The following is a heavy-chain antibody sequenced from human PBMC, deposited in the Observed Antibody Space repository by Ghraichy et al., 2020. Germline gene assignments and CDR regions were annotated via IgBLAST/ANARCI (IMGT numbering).Heavy chain of an antibody. J-gene: IGHJ4*02. Sequence: SETLSLTCAVSGGSISSSNWWSWVRQPPGKGLEWIGEIYHSGSTNYNPSLKSRVTISVDKSKNQFSLKLSSVTAADTAVYYCARAGDISGSYEPTFDYWGQGTLVTVSS. D-gene: IGHD1-26*01. CDR1: GGSISSSNW. V-gene: IGHV4-4*02. CDR2: IYHSGST. CDR3: ARAGDISGSYEPTFDY.